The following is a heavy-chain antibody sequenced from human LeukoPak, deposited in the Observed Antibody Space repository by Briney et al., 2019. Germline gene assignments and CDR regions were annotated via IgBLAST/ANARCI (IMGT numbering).Heavy chain of an antibody. J-gene: IGHJ4*02. CDR2: IYYTGST. Sequence: SETLSLTCTVSSGSASVHSHYWGWVRQPPGMGLEWIGCIYYTGSTYYNASLKSRVTISVDTSKNQFSLNLTSVTAADTAVYYCTRDHYLSGFTWGQGTLVTVSS. CDR1: SGSASVHSHY. CDR3: TRDHYLSGFT. V-gene: IGHV4-39*07. D-gene: IGHD3-10*01.